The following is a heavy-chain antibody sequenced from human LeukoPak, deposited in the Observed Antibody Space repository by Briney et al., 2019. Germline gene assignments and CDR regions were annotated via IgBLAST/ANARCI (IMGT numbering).Heavy chain of an antibody. D-gene: IGHD3-10*01. Sequence: GGSLRLSCAASGFTVSSNYMSWVRQAPGKGLEWVSVIYSGGSTYYADSVKGRFTISRDNAKNSLYLQMNSLRVEDTAVYYCAKGKWFGELSNPWGQGTLVTVSS. CDR3: AKGKWFGELSNP. CDR2: IYSGGST. V-gene: IGHV3-53*01. J-gene: IGHJ5*02. CDR1: GFTVSSNY.